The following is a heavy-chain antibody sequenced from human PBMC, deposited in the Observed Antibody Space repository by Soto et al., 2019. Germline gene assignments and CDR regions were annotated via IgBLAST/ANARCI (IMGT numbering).Heavy chain of an antibody. CDR2: RNPRDGTT. J-gene: IGHJ4*02. D-gene: IGHD4-4*01. CDR3: VGNYLGPFTGLGY. Sequence: QVQLVQSGAEVKKPGASVNVSCKASGYSFTSYYLHWIXQAPGQGLEWMGDRNPRDGTTRYAQNFQDRVTTTRDTTTSTAYREPSSLRAEDTAIYYCVGNYLGPFTGLGYWGPGALVIVSS. V-gene: IGHV1-46*01. CDR1: GYSFTSYY.